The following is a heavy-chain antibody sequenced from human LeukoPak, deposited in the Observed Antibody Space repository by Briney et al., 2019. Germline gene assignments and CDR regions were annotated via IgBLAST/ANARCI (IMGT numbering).Heavy chain of an antibody. D-gene: IGHD3-10*01. J-gene: IGHJ4*02. V-gene: IGHV4-31*03. CDR3: ASDYYGSGSSYYFDY. CDR2: IYYSGST. Sequence: SEPLSLTCTVSGGFISSGGYYWSWIRQHPRKGLEWIGYIYYSGSTYYNPSLKSRVTISVDTSKYQFSLKLSSVTAADTAVYYCASDYYGSGSSYYFDYWRQGTLVTVSS. CDR1: GGFISSGGYY.